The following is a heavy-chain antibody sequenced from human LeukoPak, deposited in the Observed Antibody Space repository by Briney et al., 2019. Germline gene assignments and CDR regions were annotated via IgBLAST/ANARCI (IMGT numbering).Heavy chain of an antibody. CDR3: TRRYIRQWMLLPDAFKF. Sequence: GGSLRLSCTASGFTFGDYAMSWLRQATGKGLEWVGFIRSKAYGGTTEYAASVKGRFTISRDDSKSIAYLQMNSLKTEATAVYYCTRRYIRQWMLLPDAFKFLAKGKSVPVSS. V-gene: IGHV3-49*03. CDR1: GFTFGDYA. CDR2: IRSKAYGGTT. D-gene: IGHD3-22*01. J-gene: IGHJ3*01.